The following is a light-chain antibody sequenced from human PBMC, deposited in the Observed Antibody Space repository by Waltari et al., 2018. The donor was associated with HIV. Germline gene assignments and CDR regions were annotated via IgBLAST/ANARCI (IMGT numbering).Light chain of an antibody. CDR1: SGDVGGYNY. CDR3: CSYAGSVTFVV. Sequence: QSALTQPRSVSGSPGQSVTISCTGSSGDVGGYNYVSWYQQHPGKAPKLSIYDVSTRPSGVPARFSVSKSGNTASLTIFGLQAEDEADYYCCSYAGSVTFVVFGGGTKVTVV. CDR2: DVS. J-gene: IGLJ2*01. V-gene: IGLV2-11*01.